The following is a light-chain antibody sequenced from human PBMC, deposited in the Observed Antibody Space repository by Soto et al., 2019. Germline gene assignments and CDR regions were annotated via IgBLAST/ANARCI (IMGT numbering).Light chain of an antibody. Sequence: QSALTQPASVSGSPGQSITISCTGTSSDVGAYNYASWYQQYPGEAPKVIIYDVSHRPAGVSNRFSGSKFGNTASLTISGLQTQDEADYYCSSYTSATTYVFGTGTKVTVL. CDR2: DVS. V-gene: IGLV2-14*01. J-gene: IGLJ1*01. CDR1: SSDVGAYNY. CDR3: SSYTSATTYV.